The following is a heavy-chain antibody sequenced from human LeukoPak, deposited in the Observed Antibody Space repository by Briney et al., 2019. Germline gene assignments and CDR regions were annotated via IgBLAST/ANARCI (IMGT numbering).Heavy chain of an antibody. CDR1: GFTFSGYA. V-gene: IGHV3-64D*09. D-gene: IGHD4-17*01. CDR3: VEDPTDYGDYYFDY. Sequence: GGSLRLSCSASGFTFSGYAMHWVRQAPGKGLEYVSAISSNGGSTYYADSVKGRFTISRDNSKNTLYLQMSSLRAEDTAVYYCVEDPTDYGDYYFDYWGQGTLVTVSS. CDR2: ISSNGGST. J-gene: IGHJ4*02.